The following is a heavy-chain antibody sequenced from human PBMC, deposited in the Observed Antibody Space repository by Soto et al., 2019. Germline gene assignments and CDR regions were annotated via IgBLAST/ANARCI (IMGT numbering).Heavy chain of an antibody. CDR1: GFVFSNYA. CDR2: ITGWDAGT. CDR3: AKDAPGSGWLSDY. J-gene: IGHJ4*02. Sequence: PGGSLRLSCVASGFVFSNYAMSWVRQAPGKGLEWVSTITGWDAGTSYADSVKGRFTISRDNSRNTLHLQMNSLRVEDTAVYYCAKDAPGSGWLSDYWGQGTRVTVSS. V-gene: IGHV3-23*01. D-gene: IGHD3-22*01.